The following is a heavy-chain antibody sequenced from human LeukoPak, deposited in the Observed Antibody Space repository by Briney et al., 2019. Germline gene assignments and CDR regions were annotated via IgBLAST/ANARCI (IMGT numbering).Heavy chain of an antibody. D-gene: IGHD6-19*01. J-gene: IGHJ4*02. Sequence: ASVKVSCKASGYTFTGYYMHWVRQAPGQGLEWMGWINPNSGGTNYAQKFQGWVTMTRDTSISTAYMELSRLRSDDTALYYCAREAAVAGRGLDYWGQGTLVTVSS. V-gene: IGHV1-2*04. CDR1: GYTFTGYY. CDR3: AREAAVAGRGLDY. CDR2: INPNSGGT.